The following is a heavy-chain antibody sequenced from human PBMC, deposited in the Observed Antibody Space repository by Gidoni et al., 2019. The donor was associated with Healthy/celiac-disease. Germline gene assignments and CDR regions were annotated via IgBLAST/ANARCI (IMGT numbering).Heavy chain of an antibody. D-gene: IGHD1-7*01. Sequence: EVQLLESGGGLVQPGGSLRLPCAAAGFPFSTYAMGWVRQAPGKGLEWVSAISGSGGSTYYADSVKGRFTISRDNSKNTLYLQMNSLRAEDTAVYYCAKGTGWGTGTTYGLDYWGQGTLVTVSS. CDR3: AKGTGWGTGTTYGLDY. V-gene: IGHV3-23*01. CDR2: ISGSGGST. J-gene: IGHJ4*02. CDR1: GFPFSTYA.